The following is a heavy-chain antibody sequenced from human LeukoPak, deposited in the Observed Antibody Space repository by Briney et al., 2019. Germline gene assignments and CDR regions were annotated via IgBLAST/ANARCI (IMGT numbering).Heavy chain of an antibody. CDR3: ARGKDSNYSYYYYYYYMDV. J-gene: IGHJ6*03. CDR1: GGSISSYY. CDR2: IYYSGST. Sequence: SETLSLTCTVSGGSISSYYWSWIRQPPGKGLEWIGYIYYSGSTNYNPSLKSRVTISVDTSKNQFSLKLSSVTAADTAVYYCARGKDSNYSYYYYYYYMDVWGKGTTVTVSS. D-gene: IGHD4-11*01. V-gene: IGHV4-59*01.